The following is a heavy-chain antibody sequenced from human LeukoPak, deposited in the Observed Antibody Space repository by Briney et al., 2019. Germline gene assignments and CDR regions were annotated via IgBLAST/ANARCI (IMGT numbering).Heavy chain of an antibody. V-gene: IGHV4-4*07. CDR3: AREISYYDSGASLADYFDY. CDR2: IYTSGST. CDR1: GGSINNYY. Sequence: PSETLSLTCTVSGGSINNYYWSWIRQSAGEGLEWIGRIYTSGSTNYNPSLKSRLTMSVDTSKNQFSLKLSSVTAADTAVYYCAREISYYDSGASLADYFDYWGQGTLVTVSS. D-gene: IGHD3-22*01. J-gene: IGHJ4*02.